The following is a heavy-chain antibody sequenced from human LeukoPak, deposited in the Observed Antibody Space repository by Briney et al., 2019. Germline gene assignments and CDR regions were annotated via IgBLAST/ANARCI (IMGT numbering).Heavy chain of an antibody. CDR3: ARGDFWSGYPDY. CDR2: INHSGST. V-gene: IGHV4-34*01. Sequence: SETLSLTCAVYGGSFSGYYWSWIRQPPGKGLERIGEINHSGSTNYNPSLKSRVTISVDTSKNQFSLKLSSVTAADTAVYYCARGDFWSGYPDYWGQGTLVTVSS. D-gene: IGHD3-3*01. CDR1: GGSFSGYY. J-gene: IGHJ4*02.